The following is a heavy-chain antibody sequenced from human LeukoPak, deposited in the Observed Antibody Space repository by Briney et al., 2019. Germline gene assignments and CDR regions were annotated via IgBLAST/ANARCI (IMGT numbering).Heavy chain of an antibody. CDR1: GFTFSSYW. V-gene: IGHV3-7*01. J-gene: IGHJ4*02. CDR2: IKQDGSEK. CDR3: ARDQIGRVGATSSDY. Sequence: GGSLRLSCAASGFTFSSYWMSWDRQAPGKGLEWVANIKQDGSEKYYVDSVKGRFTISRDNAKNSLYLQMNSLRAEDTAVYYCARDQIGRVGATSSDYCGQGILVTVSS. D-gene: IGHD1-26*01.